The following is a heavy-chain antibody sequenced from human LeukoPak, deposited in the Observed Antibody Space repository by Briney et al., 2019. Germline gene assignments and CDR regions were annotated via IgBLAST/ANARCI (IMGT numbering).Heavy chain of an antibody. J-gene: IGHJ4*02. Sequence: PSETLSLTCNVSGASISSYYWSWIRQPPGKGLEWIGYISYSGSTNYNPSLKSRVTILADTSKNQFSLRLSSVTAADTAVYHCARGGHFGVVLFDYWGQGTLVTVSS. CDR2: ISYSGST. V-gene: IGHV4-59*01. D-gene: IGHD3-3*01. CDR3: ARGGHFGVVLFDY. CDR1: GASISSYY.